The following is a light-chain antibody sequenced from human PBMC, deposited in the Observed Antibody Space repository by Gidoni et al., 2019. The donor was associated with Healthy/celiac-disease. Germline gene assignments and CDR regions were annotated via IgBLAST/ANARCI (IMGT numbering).Light chain of an antibody. J-gene: IGKJ2*01. CDR2: AAS. CDR3: QQSYSTTYT. Sequence: IQLTLSPSSLSASVGDRVTITCRAIQSISSYLNWYQQKPGKAPKLLLYAASSLQSGVPSRFSGSGSGTDFTLTISSLQPEDFATYYCQQSYSTTYTFXXXTKLEIK. V-gene: IGKV1-39*01. CDR1: QSISSY.